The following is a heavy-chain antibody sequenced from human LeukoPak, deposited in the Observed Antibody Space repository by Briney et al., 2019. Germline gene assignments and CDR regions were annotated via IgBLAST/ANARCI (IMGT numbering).Heavy chain of an antibody. CDR2: IRSSSSSYI. CDR3: ARDRDSSSWYLAYYFDY. D-gene: IGHD6-13*01. V-gene: IGHV3-21*01. Sequence: GGSLRLSCAASGFTFSSYSMKWVRQAPGKGLEWVSSIRSSSSSYIYNPDSVKGRFTITRDNAKNSLYLKMNSLRAEDTAVYYCARDRDSSSWYLAYYFDYWGQGTLVTVSS. CDR1: GFTFSSYS. J-gene: IGHJ4*02.